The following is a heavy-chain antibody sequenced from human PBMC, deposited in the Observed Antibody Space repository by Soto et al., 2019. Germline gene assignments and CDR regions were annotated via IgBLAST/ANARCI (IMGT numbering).Heavy chain of an antibody. CDR3: AREGANYYYYGMDV. J-gene: IGHJ6*02. V-gene: IGHV1-69*05. CDR1: GGTFSSYA. Sequence: SVKVSCKASGGTFSSYAISWVRQAPGQGLEWMGGIIPIFGTANYAQKLQGRVTMTTDTSTSTAYMELRSLRSDDTAVYYCAREGANYYYYGMDVWGQGTTVTVSS. CDR2: IIPIFGTA. D-gene: IGHD1-26*01.